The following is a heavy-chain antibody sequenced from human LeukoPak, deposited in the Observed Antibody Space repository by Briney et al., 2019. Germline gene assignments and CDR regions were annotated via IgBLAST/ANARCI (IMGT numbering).Heavy chain of an antibody. CDR3: ARGLVYDSSGYYYYFDY. CDR2: IYYSGST. V-gene: IGHV4-39*07. D-gene: IGHD3-22*01. J-gene: IGHJ4*02. CDR1: GGSISSSSYY. Sequence: SETLSLTCTVSGGSISSSSYYWGWIRQPPGKGLEWIGSIYYSGSTYYNPSLKSRVTISVDTSKNQFSLKLSSVTAADTAVYYCARGLVYDSSGYYYYFDYWGQGTLVTVSS.